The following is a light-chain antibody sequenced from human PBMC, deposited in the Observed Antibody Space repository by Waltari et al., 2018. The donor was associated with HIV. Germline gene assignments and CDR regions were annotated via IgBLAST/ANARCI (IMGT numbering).Light chain of an antibody. CDR2: DVT. V-gene: IGLV2-23*02. J-gene: IGLJ1*01. CDR3: CSYAGNSDYV. CDR1: YDNVGNHYL. Sequence: SALTQPASGSGSHGQSMTISCTGTYDNVGNHYLVSWYHQLPGKAPNVWIYDVTKRPSGISDRFSGSKSGNTASLTISGLQYEDESDYYCCSYAGNSDYVVGTGTKVTVL.